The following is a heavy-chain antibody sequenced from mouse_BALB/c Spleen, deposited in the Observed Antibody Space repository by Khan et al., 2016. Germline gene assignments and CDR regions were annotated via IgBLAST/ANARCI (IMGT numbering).Heavy chain of an antibody. CDR1: GYSIISGYS. V-gene: IGHV3-1*02. Sequence: QLQESGPDLVKPSQSLSLTCTVTGYSIISGYSWHWIRQFPGNKLEWMAYIHYSGSTNYNPSLKSRISLTRDTSKNRFILKLNSVTTEDTATXDCAGVTTGDYFDYWGQGTTLTVSS. CDR2: IHYSGST. J-gene: IGHJ2*01. CDR3: AGVTTGDYFDY. D-gene: IGHD2-2*01.